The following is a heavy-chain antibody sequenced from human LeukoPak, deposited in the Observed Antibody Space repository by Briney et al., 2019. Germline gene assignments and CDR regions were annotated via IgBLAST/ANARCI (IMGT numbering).Heavy chain of an antibody. V-gene: IGHV3-23*01. D-gene: IGHD5-18*01. J-gene: IGHJ4*02. Sequence: PGGSLRLSCAASEFTFRNYAMSWVRQAPGKGLEWVSAISGSGGSTYYADSVKGRFTISRDNSKSTLYLQMNSLRAEDTAVYYCAKAGYSYDPGVGLAYFDYWGQGTLVTVSS. CDR2: ISGSGGST. CDR1: EFTFRNYA. CDR3: AKAGYSYDPGVGLAYFDY.